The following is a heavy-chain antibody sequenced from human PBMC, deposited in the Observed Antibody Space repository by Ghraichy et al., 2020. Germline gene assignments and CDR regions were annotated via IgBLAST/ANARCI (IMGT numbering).Heavy chain of an antibody. CDR3: ARDSCSSTSCYRAFDI. Sequence: GGSLRLSCAASGFTFSSYSMNWVRQAPGKGLEWVSSISSSSSYIYYTDSVKGRFTISRDNAKNSLYLQMNSLRAEDTAVYYCARDSCSSTSCYRAFDIWGQGKMVTVSS. CDR1: GFTFSSYS. V-gene: IGHV3-21*01. CDR2: ISSSSSYI. D-gene: IGHD2-2*01. J-gene: IGHJ3*02.